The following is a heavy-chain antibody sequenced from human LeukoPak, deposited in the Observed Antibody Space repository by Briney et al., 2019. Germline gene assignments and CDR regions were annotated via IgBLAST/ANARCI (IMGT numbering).Heavy chain of an antibody. D-gene: IGHD3-10*01. V-gene: IGHV1-18*01. CDR2: ISAYSGNT. Sequence: ASVEVSCKASGYIFTTYGISWLRQAPGQGPEWMGWISAYSGNTNYAQKFQDRVTMTTDTSTNTAYMELRSLRSDDTAVYYCARVAGRVLLWFGRSKGKMDVWGKGTTVTVSS. J-gene: IGHJ6*04. CDR1: GYIFTTYG. CDR3: ARVAGRVLLWFGRSKGKMDV.